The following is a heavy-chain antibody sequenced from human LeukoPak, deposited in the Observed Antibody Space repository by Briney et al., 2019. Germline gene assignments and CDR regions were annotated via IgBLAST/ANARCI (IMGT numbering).Heavy chain of an antibody. Sequence: PGGSLRLSCAASGFTFSSYAMSWVRQAPGKGLERVSAISGSGGSTYYADSVKGRFTISRDNAKNSLYLQMNSLRAEDTAVYYCARDSEESGWYDYWGQGTLVTVSS. D-gene: IGHD6-19*01. CDR3: ARDSEESGWYDY. CDR2: ISGSGGST. V-gene: IGHV3-23*01. CDR1: GFTFSSYA. J-gene: IGHJ4*02.